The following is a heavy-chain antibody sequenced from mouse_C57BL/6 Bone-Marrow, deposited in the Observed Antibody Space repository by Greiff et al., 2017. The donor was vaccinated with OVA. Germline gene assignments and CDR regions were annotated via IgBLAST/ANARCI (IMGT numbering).Heavy chain of an antibody. CDR1: GFSLTSYG. J-gene: IGHJ3*01. Sequence: VKLVESGPGLVAPSQSLSITCTVSGFSLTSYGVDWVRQSPGKGLEWLGVIWGVGSTNYNSALKSRLSISKDNSKSPVFLKMNSLQTDDTAMYYCASRYGSSGFAYWGQGTLVTVSA. CDR2: IWGVGST. V-gene: IGHV2-6*01. D-gene: IGHD1-1*01. CDR3: ASRYGSSGFAY.